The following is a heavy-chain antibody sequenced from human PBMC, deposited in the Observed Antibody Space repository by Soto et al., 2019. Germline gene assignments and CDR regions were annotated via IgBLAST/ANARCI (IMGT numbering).Heavy chain of an antibody. D-gene: IGHD3-22*01. V-gene: IGHV1-3*01. CDR3: AKDSSQTHYYDSSGYYYTEYFQH. CDR2: INAGNGNT. CDR1: GYTFTSYA. J-gene: IGHJ1*01. Sequence: ASVKVSCKASGYTFTSYAMHWVRQAPGQRLEWMGWINAGNGNTKYSQKFQGRVTITRDTSASTAYMELSSLRAEDTAVYYCAKDSSQTHYYDSSGYYYTEYFQHWGQGTLVTVSS.